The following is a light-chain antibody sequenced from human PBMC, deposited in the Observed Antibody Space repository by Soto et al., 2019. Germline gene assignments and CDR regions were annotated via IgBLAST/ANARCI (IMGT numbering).Light chain of an antibody. CDR1: SSDVGDYIS. CDR3: CSYAGSDTMI. V-gene: IGLV2-14*01. Sequence: QSALTQPASVSGSPGQSISISCTGPSSDVGDYISVSWFQQHPGKAPKLMIYEVSNRPSGVSNRFSGSKSANTASLTISGLQPEDAADYYCCSYAGSDTMIFGGGTKLTVL. CDR2: EVS. J-gene: IGLJ2*01.